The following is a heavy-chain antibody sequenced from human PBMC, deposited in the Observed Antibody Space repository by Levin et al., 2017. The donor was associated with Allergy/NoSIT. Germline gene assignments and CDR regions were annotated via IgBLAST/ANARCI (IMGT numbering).Heavy chain of an antibody. CDR1: GFSLSTSGMC. CDR2: IDWDDDK. Sequence: SGPTLVKPTQTLTLTCTFSGFSLSTSGMCVSWIRQPPGKALEWLARIDWDDDKYYSTSLKTRLTISKDTSKNQVVLTMTNMDPVDTATYYCARTRYCDFWSGYSVDDYYYYGMDVWGQGTTVTVSS. J-gene: IGHJ6*02. D-gene: IGHD3-3*01. V-gene: IGHV2-70*11. CDR3: ARTRYCDFWSGYSVDDYYYYGMDV.